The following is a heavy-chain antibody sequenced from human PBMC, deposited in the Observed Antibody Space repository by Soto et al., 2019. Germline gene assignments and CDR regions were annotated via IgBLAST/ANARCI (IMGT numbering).Heavy chain of an antibody. D-gene: IGHD2-15*01. CDR1: AVSITSSNW. Sequence: QVQLQESGPGLVKPSVTLSLTGAVSAVSITSSNWWSWVRQPPGKGMEWIGETYHCGSTHYHPSLKGRVTLSGVKSKNQVSLNLNSVTAADTAVYYCALSSGASFYWGQGTLVTVAS. V-gene: IGHV4-4*02. CDR2: TYHCGST. CDR3: ALSSGASFY. J-gene: IGHJ4*02.